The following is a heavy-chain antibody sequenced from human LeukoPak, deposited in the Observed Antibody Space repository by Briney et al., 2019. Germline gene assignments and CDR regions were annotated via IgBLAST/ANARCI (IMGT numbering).Heavy chain of an antibody. Sequence: SETLSLTCTVSGGSVSSGSYYWSWIRQPPGKGLEWIGYIYYSGSTNYNPSLKSRVTISVDTSKNQFSLKLSSVAAADTAVYHCARDNWGSLDYWGQGILVTVSS. J-gene: IGHJ4*02. CDR1: GGSVSSGSYY. CDR2: IYYSGST. V-gene: IGHV4-61*01. CDR3: ARDNWGSLDY. D-gene: IGHD7-27*01.